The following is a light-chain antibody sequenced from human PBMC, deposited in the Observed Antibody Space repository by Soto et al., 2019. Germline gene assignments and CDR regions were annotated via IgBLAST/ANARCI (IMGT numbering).Light chain of an antibody. Sequence: EIVMTQSPATLSVSPGGRATLSCRASQSISDTLAWYQQKPGQAPRLLIYGASKRATGFPARFSGSGSGTEFTLTISSLQSEDFATYYCQQYYSYPRAFGQGTRLEIK. CDR2: GAS. CDR1: QSISDT. V-gene: IGKV3-15*01. J-gene: IGKJ5*01. CDR3: QQYYSYPRA.